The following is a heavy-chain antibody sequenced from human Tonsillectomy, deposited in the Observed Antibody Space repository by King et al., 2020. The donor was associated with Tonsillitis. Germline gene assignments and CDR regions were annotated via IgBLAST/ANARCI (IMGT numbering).Heavy chain of an antibody. CDR1: GFSFSNFD. J-gene: IGHJ4*02. CDR3: VKEGRLERLAMDN. V-gene: IGHV3-23*04. CDR2: IRRTATFT. D-gene: IGHD1-1*01. Sequence: VQLVESGGGLVQPGGSLRLSCVASGFSFSNFDMTWVRQAPGKGLEWVSTIRRTATFTYYGDSVKGRFTLSRDNSKNTVYLQINRLRAEDTALYYWVKEGRLERLAMDNWGQGTLVTVSS.